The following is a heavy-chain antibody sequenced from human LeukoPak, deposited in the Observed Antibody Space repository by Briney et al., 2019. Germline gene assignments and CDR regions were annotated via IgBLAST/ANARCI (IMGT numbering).Heavy chain of an antibody. J-gene: IGHJ3*02. Sequence: GRFLRLSCAASGFTFSSYAMHWVRQAPGKGLEWVAVISYDGSNKYYADSVKGRFTISRDNSKNTLYLQMNSLRAEDTAVYYCAKVWDYGGNGLAFDIWGQGTMVTVSS. CDR2: ISYDGSNK. D-gene: IGHD4-23*01. CDR3: AKVWDYGGNGLAFDI. V-gene: IGHV3-30*04. CDR1: GFTFSSYA.